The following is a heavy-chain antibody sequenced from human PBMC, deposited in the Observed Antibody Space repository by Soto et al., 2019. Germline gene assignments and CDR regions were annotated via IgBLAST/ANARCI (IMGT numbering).Heavy chain of an antibody. CDR2: IYHSGST. V-gene: IGHV4-30-2*01. J-gene: IGHJ4*02. Sequence: QLQLQESGSGLVKPSQTLSLTCAVSGGSISSGGYSWSWIRQPPGKGLEWIGYIYHSGSTYYNPSPXSXXTISVDRSKNQFSLKLSSVTAADTAVYYCARAMTTVTTLDYWGQGTPVTVSS. D-gene: IGHD4-17*01. CDR1: GGSISSGGYS. CDR3: ARAMTTVTTLDY.